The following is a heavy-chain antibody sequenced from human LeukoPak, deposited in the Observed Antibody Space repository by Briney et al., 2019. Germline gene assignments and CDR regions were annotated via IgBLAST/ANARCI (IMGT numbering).Heavy chain of an antibody. D-gene: IGHD3-16*02. J-gene: IGHJ4*02. V-gene: IGHV4-39*07. CDR2: IYYSGIT. CDR1: GGSISSSSYY. Sequence: SETLSLTCTVSGGSISSSSYYWGWIRQPPGKGLEWIGSIYYSGITYYNPSLKSRVTISVDTSKNQFSLKLSSVTAADTAVYYCARETVWGSDRYHDYWGQGTLVTVSS. CDR3: ARETVWGSDRYHDY.